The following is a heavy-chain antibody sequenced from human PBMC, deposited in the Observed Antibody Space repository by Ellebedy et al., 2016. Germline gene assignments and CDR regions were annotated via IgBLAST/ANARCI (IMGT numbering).Heavy chain of an antibody. CDR2: IRGSGGGT. V-gene: IGHV3-23*01. J-gene: IGHJ4*02. D-gene: IGHD6-19*01. Sequence: GESLKISXAASGFTFSSYAMSWVRQAPGKGLEWVSAIRGSGGGTYYADSVKGWFTISRDNSKNTLYLQMNSLRAEDTAVYYCAAGWYVSIDSWGQGTLVTVSS. CDR3: AAGWYVSIDS. CDR1: GFTFSSYA.